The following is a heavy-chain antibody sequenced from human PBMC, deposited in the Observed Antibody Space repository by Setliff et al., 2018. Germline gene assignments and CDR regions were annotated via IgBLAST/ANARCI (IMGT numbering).Heavy chain of an antibody. V-gene: IGHV4-61*05. D-gene: IGHD3-10*01. CDR2: FYHSASS. Sequence: ETLSLTCRVSGGSISSGNYYWGLIRQPPGKGLEWIGYFYHSASSNYNPSLKGRVTMSADTSKKQLYLSLTSVSVADTAMYYCARSHYYASGNSHYYYMDVWGKGTAVTVSS. CDR1: GGSISSGNYY. J-gene: IGHJ6*03. CDR3: ARSHYYASGNSHYYYMDV.